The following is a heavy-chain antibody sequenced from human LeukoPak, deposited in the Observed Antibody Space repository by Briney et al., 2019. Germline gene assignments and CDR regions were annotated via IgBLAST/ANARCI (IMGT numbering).Heavy chain of an antibody. CDR2: IYYSGST. J-gene: IGHJ5*02. Sequence: SETLSLTCTVSGGSISSGSYYWSWIRQPAGKGLEWIGSIYYSGSTYYNPSLKSRVTISVDTSKNQFSLKLSSVTAADTAVYYCARVISSAFLFDPWGQGTLVTVSS. CDR1: GGSISSGSYY. CDR3: ARVISSAFLFDP. V-gene: IGHV4-39*01. D-gene: IGHD6-19*01.